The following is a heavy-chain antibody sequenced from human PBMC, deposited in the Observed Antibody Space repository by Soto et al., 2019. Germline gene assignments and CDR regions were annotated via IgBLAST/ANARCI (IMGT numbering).Heavy chain of an antibody. CDR3: ATLRWFGELYFDY. D-gene: IGHD3-10*01. V-gene: IGHV3-23*01. CDR2: ISGSGGST. J-gene: IGHJ4*02. Sequence: EVQLLESGGGLVQPGGSLRLSCAASGFPFSSYAMSWVRQAPGKGLEWVSAISGSGGSTYYADSVKGRFTISRDNSKNTLYLQMNSLRAEDTAVYYCATLRWFGELYFDYWGQGTLVTVSS. CDR1: GFPFSSYA.